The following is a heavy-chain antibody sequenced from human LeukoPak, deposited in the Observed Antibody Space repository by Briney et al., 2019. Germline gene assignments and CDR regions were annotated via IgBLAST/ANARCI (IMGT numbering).Heavy chain of an antibody. CDR2: IIPILGIA. V-gene: IGHV1-69*02. CDR3: ARSKGATDY. Sequence: SVKVSFKVSGYTLTELSMHWVRQAPGQGLEWMGRIIPILGIANYAQKFQGRVTITADKSTSTAYMELSSLRSEDTAVYYCARSKGATDYWGQGTLVTVPS. D-gene: IGHD1-26*01. CDR1: GYTLTELS. J-gene: IGHJ4*02.